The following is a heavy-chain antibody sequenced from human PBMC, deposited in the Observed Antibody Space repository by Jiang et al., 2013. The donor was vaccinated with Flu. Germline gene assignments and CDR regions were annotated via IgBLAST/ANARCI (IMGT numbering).Heavy chain of an antibody. Sequence: VQLVESGGGVVQPGGSLRLSCGASGFTFSYYAMYWVRQAPGKGLEWLASIRFDGSNKYYADSVKGRLTISRDNSKSTLSLQMNSLRPEDTAVYYCATLRGSSYDTYLLDSWGQGTLVTVSS. CDR2: IRFDGSNK. D-gene: IGHD2-15*01. CDR3: ATLRGSSYDTYLLDS. J-gene: IGHJ4*02. CDR1: GFTFSYYA. V-gene: IGHV3-30*02.